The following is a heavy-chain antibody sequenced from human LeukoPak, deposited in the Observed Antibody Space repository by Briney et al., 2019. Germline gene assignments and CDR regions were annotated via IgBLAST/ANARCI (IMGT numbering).Heavy chain of an antibody. Sequence: ASVKVSCKASGYTFTSYDINWVRQATGQGLEWMGWMNPNSGNTGYAQKFQGRVTITRNTSISTAYMELSSLRSEDTAVYYCAREVVGATSAAFDIWGQGTMVTVSS. V-gene: IGHV1-8*03. CDR3: AREVVGATSAAFDI. J-gene: IGHJ3*02. CDR2: MNPNSGNT. CDR1: GYTFTSYD. D-gene: IGHD1-26*01.